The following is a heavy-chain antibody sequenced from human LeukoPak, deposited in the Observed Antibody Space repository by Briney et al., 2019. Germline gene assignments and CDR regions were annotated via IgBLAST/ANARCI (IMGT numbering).Heavy chain of an antibody. CDR2: IKSKADGETT. V-gene: IGHV3-15*07. Sequence: GGSLRLSCAASGFTFSSYAMNRVRQAPGKGLEWVGRIKSKADGETTDYAAPVKGRFTFSRDDSKNMLYLQMNGLKSEDTAVYYCSTLTSRYLPDSWGQGTLVTVSS. J-gene: IGHJ4*02. CDR1: GFTFSSYA. D-gene: IGHD3-9*01. CDR3: STLTSRYLPDS.